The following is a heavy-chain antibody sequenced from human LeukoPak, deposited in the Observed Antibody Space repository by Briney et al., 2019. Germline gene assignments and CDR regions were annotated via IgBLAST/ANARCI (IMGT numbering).Heavy chain of an antibody. V-gene: IGHV3-30*04. CDR1: GFTFSTYE. CDR2: ISRDGRNK. J-gene: IGHJ4*02. D-gene: IGHD3-16*02. CDR3: ARDVSPIADYCFDY. Sequence: GGSLRLSCAASGFTFSTYEMNWVRQAPGKGLEWVAVISRDGRNKYYADSVRGRFTISRDNSKSTLYLQMNSLRAEDTAVYYCARDVSPIADYCFDYWGQGTLVTVSS.